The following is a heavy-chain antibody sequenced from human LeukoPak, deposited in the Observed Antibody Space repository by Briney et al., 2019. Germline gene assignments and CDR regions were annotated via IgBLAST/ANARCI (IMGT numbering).Heavy chain of an antibody. CDR1: GGSISSYY. CDR2: IYYGGST. D-gene: IGHD3-22*01. J-gene: IGHJ4*02. CDR3: AGIWAVRYYYDTNGYHDY. Sequence: PSETLSLTCTVSGGSISSYYWGWIRQPPGKGLEWIGSIYYGGSTYYNPSLKSRVTISVDTSKNQFSLKLSSVTAADTAVYYCAGIWAVRYYYDTNGYHDYWGQGTLVTVSS. V-gene: IGHV4-39*07.